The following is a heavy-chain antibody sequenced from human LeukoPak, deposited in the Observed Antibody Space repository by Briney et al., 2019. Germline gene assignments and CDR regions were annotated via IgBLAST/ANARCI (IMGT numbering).Heavy chain of an antibody. D-gene: IGHD6-25*01. Sequence: ASVKVSCKASGGTFSSYAISWVRQAPGQGPEWMGGIIPIFGTANYAQKFQGRVTITADESTSTAYMELSSLRSEDTAVYYCATAALYYFDYWGQGTLVTVSS. CDR2: IIPIFGTA. CDR1: GGTFSSYA. V-gene: IGHV1-69*13. CDR3: ATAALYYFDY. J-gene: IGHJ4*02.